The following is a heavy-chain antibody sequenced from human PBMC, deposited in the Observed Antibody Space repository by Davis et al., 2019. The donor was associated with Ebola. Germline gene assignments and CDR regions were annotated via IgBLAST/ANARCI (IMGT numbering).Heavy chain of an antibody. CDR1: GGTFSSYA. CDR3: ASPTYYYDSSGYYLDY. D-gene: IGHD3-22*01. CDR2: IIPIFGTA. Sequence: KVSCKASGGTFSSYAISWVRQAPGQGLEWMGGIIPIFGTANYAQKFQGRVTITADESTSTAYMELSSLRSEDTAVYYCASPTYYYDSSGYYLDYWDQGTLVTVSS. J-gene: IGHJ4*02. V-gene: IGHV1-69*01.